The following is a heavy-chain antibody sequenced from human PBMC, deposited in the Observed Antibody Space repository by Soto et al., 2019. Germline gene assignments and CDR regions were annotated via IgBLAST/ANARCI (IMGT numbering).Heavy chain of an antibody. Sequence: PGGSLRLSCAASGFIFSDYAMAWLRQAPGKGLEWVAAIWCDGKTENYAQSAKGRFTISRDNSMNPLYLQVNILRSEDTAVYYRGKSPYCYGFGGLGGRGQGTRGTVSS. J-gene: IGHJ6*01. CDR3: GKSPYCYGFGGLGG. D-gene: IGHD2-21*01. CDR1: GFIFSDYA. V-gene: IGHV3-33*06. CDR2: IWCDGKTE.